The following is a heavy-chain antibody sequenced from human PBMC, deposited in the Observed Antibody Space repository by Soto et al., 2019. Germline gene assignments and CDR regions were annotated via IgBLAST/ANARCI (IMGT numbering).Heavy chain of an antibody. CDR2: IIPILGIA. Sequence: QVQLVQSGAEVKKPGSSVKVSCKASGGTFSSYTISWVRQAPGQGLEWMGRIIPILGIANYAQKFQGRVTITADKSTSTAYMELSSLRSEDTAVYYCARDRDLYNGNVAGMDVWGQGTTVTVSS. D-gene: IGHD1-20*01. CDR1: GGTFSSYT. V-gene: IGHV1-69*08. J-gene: IGHJ6*02. CDR3: ARDRDLYNGNVAGMDV.